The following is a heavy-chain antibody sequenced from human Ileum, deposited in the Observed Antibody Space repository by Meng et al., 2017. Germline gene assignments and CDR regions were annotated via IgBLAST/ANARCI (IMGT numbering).Heavy chain of an antibody. CDR1: GYSFDTYG. D-gene: IGHD3-10*01. CDR2: LSSYKDNL. Sequence: ASVKVSCKASGYSFDTYGITWVRQAPGQGLEWMGWLSSYKDNLNYAQKFQGRVTFTKDTSSNTAYMELFGLTSDDTAVYYCARGDSGTYDYWGQGTLVTVSS. CDR3: ARGDSGTYDY. V-gene: IGHV1-18*01. J-gene: IGHJ4*02.